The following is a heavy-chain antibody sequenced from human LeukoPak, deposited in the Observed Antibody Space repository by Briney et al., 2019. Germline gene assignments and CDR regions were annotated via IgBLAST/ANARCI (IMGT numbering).Heavy chain of an antibody. Sequence: GSLRLSCAASGFTFSSSAMSWVRQAPGKGLEWIGSIYYSGSTYYNPSLKSRVTISVDTSKNQFSLKLSSVTAADTAVYYCARETDTAMVLYYFDYWGQGTLVAVSS. V-gene: IGHV4-39*07. CDR1: GFTFSSSAM. CDR2: IYYSGST. J-gene: IGHJ4*02. D-gene: IGHD5-18*01. CDR3: ARETDTAMVLYYFDY.